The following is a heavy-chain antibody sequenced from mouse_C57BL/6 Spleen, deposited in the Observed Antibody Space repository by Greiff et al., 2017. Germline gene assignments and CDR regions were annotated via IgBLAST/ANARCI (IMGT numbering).Heavy chain of an antibody. CDR2: IHPNSGST. V-gene: IGHV1-64*01. J-gene: IGHJ3*01. CDR3: ARGYVGYYVLFAY. D-gene: IGHD2-3*01. CDR1: GYTFTSYW. Sequence: QVHVKQPGAELVKPGASVKLSCKASGYTFTSYWMHWVKQRPGQGLEWIGMIHPNSGSTNYNEKFQSKATLTVDKSSSTAYMQLSNLTSEDSAVYYCARGYVGYYVLFAYWGQGTLVTVSA.